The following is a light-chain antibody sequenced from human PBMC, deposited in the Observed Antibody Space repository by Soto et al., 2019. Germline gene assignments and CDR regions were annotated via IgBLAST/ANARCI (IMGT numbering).Light chain of an antibody. CDR3: QQWSSSHRT. V-gene: IGKV3-20*01. J-gene: IGKJ2*01. CDR2: GGS. CDR1: QSLTNSR. Sequence: EIVLTQSPGTLSLSPGERATLSCSASQSLTNSRLAWYKQKPGQAPKVLIYGGSNRGTGIPDRFSGSGSGTDVTRTISSLEPADFAVYYCQQWSSSHRTFGQGTKLEIK.